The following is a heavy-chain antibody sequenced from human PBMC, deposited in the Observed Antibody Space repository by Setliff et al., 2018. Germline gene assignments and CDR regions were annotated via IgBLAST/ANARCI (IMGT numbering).Heavy chain of an antibody. D-gene: IGHD2-2*01. V-gene: IGHV1-18*01. CDR1: GYTYTNYG. Sequence: ASVKVSCKASGYTYTNYGISWVRQAPGQGLEWMGWISPYTGNTFYAPQFQGRVIMTTDTSAKTAYMDLRSLRSDDTAVYYCERLVRYCSTTSCQRTSGDDFWGLGTLVTVSS. CDR3: ERLVRYCSTTSCQRTSGDDF. J-gene: IGHJ4*02. CDR2: ISPYTGNT.